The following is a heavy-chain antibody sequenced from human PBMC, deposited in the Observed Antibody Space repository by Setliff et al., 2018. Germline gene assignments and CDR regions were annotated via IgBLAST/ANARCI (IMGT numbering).Heavy chain of an antibody. D-gene: IGHD3-3*01. CDR1: GFTFSSYA. Sequence: GGSLRLSCAASGFTFSSYAMSWVRQAPGKGLEWVSAISGSGGSTYYADSVKGRFTISRDNSKNTLYLQMRSLRAEDTAVYYCARARGGGRFLEWIYAFDIWGQGTMVTVSS. CDR3: ARARGGGRFLEWIYAFDI. V-gene: IGHV3-23*01. CDR2: ISGSGGST. J-gene: IGHJ3*02.